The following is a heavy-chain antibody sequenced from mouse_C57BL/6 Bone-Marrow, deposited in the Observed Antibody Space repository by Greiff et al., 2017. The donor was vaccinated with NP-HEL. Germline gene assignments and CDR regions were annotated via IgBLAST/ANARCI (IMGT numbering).Heavy chain of an antibody. CDR3: ARALTGYFDY. CDR2: ISNLAYSI. J-gene: IGHJ2*01. D-gene: IGHD4-1*01. CDR1: GFTFSDYG. V-gene: IGHV5-15*01. Sequence: EVQRVESGGGLVQPGGSLKLSCAASGFTFSDYGMAWVRQAPRKGPEWVAFISNLAYSIYYADTVTGRFTISRENAKNTLYLEMSSLRSEDTAMYYCARALTGYFDYWGQGTTLTVSS.